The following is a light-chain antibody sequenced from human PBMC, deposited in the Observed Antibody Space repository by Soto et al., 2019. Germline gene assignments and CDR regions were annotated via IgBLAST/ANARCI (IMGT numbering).Light chain of an antibody. CDR1: SSDVGGYNY. CDR2: DVS. J-gene: IGLJ1*01. Sequence: QSALTQPRSVSRSPGQSVTISCTGTSSDVGGYNYVSWYQQHPGKAPKLMIYDVSKRPSGVPDRFSGSKSGNTASLTISGLQAEDEADYYCCSYAGSYTLYVFGSGTKVTV. V-gene: IGLV2-11*01. CDR3: CSYAGSYTLYV.